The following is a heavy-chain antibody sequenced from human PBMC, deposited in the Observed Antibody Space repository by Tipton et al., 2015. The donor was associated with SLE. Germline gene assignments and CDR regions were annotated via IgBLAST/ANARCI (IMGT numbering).Heavy chain of an antibody. CDR3: ASRQEPEDY. Sequence: TLSLTCAVYGGSFSGYYWSWIRQPPGKGLEWIGYIYYSGSTNYNPSLKSRVTISVDTSKNQFSLKLSSVTAADTAVYYCASRQEPEDYWGQGTLVTVSS. D-gene: IGHD1-14*01. CDR2: IYYSGST. V-gene: IGHV4-34*01. CDR1: GGSFSGYY. J-gene: IGHJ4*02.